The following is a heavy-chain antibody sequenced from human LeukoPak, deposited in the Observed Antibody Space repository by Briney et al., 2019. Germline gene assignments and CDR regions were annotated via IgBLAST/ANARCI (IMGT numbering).Heavy chain of an antibody. D-gene: IGHD2-15*01. Sequence: GGSLRLSCAASGFTFSSYRMSWVRQAPGKGLEWVANIKQDGSEKYYVDSVKGRFTISRDNAKNSLYLQMNSLRAEDTAVYYCASGYCSSGRCYGDYWGQGTLVTVSS. V-gene: IGHV3-7*01. CDR3: ASGYCSSGRCYGDY. CDR2: IKQDGSEK. J-gene: IGHJ4*02. CDR1: GFTFSSYR.